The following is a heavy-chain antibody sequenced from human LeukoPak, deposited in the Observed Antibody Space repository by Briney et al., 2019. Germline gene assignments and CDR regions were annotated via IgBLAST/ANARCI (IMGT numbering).Heavy chain of an antibody. Sequence: PGRSLRLSCAASGFTFSSYAMHWVRQAPGKGLEWVAVISYDGSNKYYADSVKGRFTISRDNSKNTLYLQMNSLRAEDTAVYYCARDRGYSGYDEGVDYWGQRTLVTVSS. CDR2: ISYDGSNK. CDR3: ARDRGYSGYDEGVDY. V-gene: IGHV3-30-3*01. CDR1: GFTFSSYA. D-gene: IGHD5-12*01. J-gene: IGHJ4*02.